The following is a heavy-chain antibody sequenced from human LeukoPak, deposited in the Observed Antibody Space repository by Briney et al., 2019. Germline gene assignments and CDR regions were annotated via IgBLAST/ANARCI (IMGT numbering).Heavy chain of an antibody. D-gene: IGHD3-22*01. CDR2: INTSGGST. Sequence: ASVKVSCKASGYTFTNYYMHWVRQAPGQGLEWMGIINTSGGSTNYAQKFQGRVTMTRDTSTTTVYMELSSLRSEDTAVYYCATGFYFATSVLLMHWGQGTLVTVSS. CDR3: ATGFYFATSVLLMH. CDR1: GYTFTNYY. J-gene: IGHJ4*02. V-gene: IGHV1-46*01.